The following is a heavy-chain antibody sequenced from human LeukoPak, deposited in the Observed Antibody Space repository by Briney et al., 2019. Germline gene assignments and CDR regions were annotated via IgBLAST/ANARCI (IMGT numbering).Heavy chain of an antibody. CDR1: GGSISSYY. J-gene: IGHJ4*02. CDR2: IYYSGST. CDR3: ASSRLGELRKYYFDY. Sequence: PSETLSLTCTVSGGSISSYYWSWIRQPPGKGLEWIGYIYYSGSTNYNPSLKSRVTISVDTSKSQFSLKLSSVTAADTAVYYCASSRLGELRKYYFDYWGQGTLVTVSS. V-gene: IGHV4-59*01. D-gene: IGHD3-16*01.